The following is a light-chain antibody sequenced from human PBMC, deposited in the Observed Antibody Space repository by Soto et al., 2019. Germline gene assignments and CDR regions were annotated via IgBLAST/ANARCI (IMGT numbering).Light chain of an antibody. V-gene: IGLV2-11*01. Sequence: QSALTQPRSVSGSPGQSVTISCTGTNSDVGGYNYVSWYQQYPGKAPKLMISGVSERPSRVPDRFSGSKSGNTASLTIYGLQAEDEEDYYFCSSVDTDTWVFGGGTKLTV. CDR1: NSDVGGYNY. CDR3: CSSVDTDTWV. J-gene: IGLJ3*02. CDR2: GVS.